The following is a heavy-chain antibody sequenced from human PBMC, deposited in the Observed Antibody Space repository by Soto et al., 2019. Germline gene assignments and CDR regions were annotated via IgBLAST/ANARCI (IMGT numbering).Heavy chain of an antibody. CDR3: ARDPGGCSGGSCYPY. Sequence: QVQLQESGPGLVKPSQTLSLTCTVSGGSISSGGYYWSWIRQHPGKGLEWIGYIYYSGSTYYNPSLKSRVTISVDTSKNQFSLKLSSVTAADTAVYYCARDPGGCSGGSCYPYWGQGTLVTVSS. D-gene: IGHD2-15*01. J-gene: IGHJ4*02. CDR1: GGSISSGGYY. V-gene: IGHV4-31*03. CDR2: IYYSGST.